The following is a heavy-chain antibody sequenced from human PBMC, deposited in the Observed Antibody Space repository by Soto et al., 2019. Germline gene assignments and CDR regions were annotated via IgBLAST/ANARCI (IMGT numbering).Heavy chain of an antibody. J-gene: IGHJ4*02. CDR2: IYSGGST. CDR3: ARHGYNYGGGYFDY. V-gene: IGHV3-66*04. D-gene: IGHD5-18*01. Sequence: EVQLVESGGGLVQPGGSLRLSCAASGVTVSSNYMSWVRQAPGKGLEWVSVIYSGGSTYYADSVKGRFTISRDNSKNRLYIQNNNLKAEDTAVYYCARHGYNYGGGYFDYWGQGTLVTVSS. CDR1: GVTVSSNY.